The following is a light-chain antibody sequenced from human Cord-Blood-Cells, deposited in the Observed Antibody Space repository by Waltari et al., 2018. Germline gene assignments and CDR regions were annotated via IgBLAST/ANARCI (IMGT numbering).Light chain of an antibody. CDR3: QQRSNWPLFT. V-gene: IGKV3-11*01. Sequence: EIVLTQSPATLSLSPGESATLSCRASQSVSSYLAWYQQKPGQAPRLLIYDASNRATGIPARFSGSGSGTDFTLTISRLEPEDFAVYYCQQRSNWPLFTFGPGTKVDIK. J-gene: IGKJ3*01. CDR1: QSVSSY. CDR2: DAS.